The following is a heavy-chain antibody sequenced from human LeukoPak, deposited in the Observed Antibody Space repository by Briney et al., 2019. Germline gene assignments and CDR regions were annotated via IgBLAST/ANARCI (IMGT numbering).Heavy chain of an antibody. J-gene: IGHJ2*01. CDR1: GYTFTRYY. D-gene: IGHD4/OR15-4a*01. CDR2: INPSGGST. V-gene: IGHV1-46*01. CDR3: ARRMVDRVWYFDL. Sequence: ASVKVSCKASGYTFTRYYMHWVRQAPGQGLEWMGIINPSGGSTSYAQKFQGRVTMTRDTSTSTVYMELSSLRSEDTAVYYCARRMVDRVWYFDLWGRGTLVTVSS.